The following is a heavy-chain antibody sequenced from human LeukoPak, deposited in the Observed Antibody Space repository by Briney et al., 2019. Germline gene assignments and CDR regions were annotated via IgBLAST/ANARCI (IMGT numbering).Heavy chain of an antibody. CDR3: ARGNRYYYDSSGYFPTTKFDY. CDR2: TYYTSKWNN. V-gene: IGHV6-1*01. Sequence: SQTLSLTCAISGDSVSSNSVAWNWFRQSPSRGLEWLGRTYYTSKWNNDYAVSVQSRIAVNPDTSKNQFYLQLNSVTPEDTAVYYCARGNRYYYDSSGYFPTTKFDYWGQGTLVTVSS. CDR1: GDSVSSNSVA. J-gene: IGHJ4*02. D-gene: IGHD3-22*01.